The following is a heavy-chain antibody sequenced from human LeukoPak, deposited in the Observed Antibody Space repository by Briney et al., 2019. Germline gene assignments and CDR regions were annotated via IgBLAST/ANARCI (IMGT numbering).Heavy chain of an antibody. CDR3: ARERESGRSDAFDF. V-gene: IGHV1-2*02. CDR1: GYIFTGYY. D-gene: IGHD3-10*01. CDR2: INPNTGGT. J-gene: IGHJ3*01. Sequence: ASVKVSCKTSGYIFTGYYIHWVRQAPGQGLEWMGWINPNTGGTNYAQDFQGRVTMTRDTDVTTAYMELRSLRSDDTAVYFCARERESGRSDAFDFWGQGTMVTVSS.